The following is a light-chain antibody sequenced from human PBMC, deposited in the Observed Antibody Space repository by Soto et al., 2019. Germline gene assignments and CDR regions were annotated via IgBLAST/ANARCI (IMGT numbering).Light chain of an antibody. Sequence: EIVLTQSPGTLSLSPGERATLSCRASQSVSSSYLAWYQRKPGQAPRLLIYGASSRATGIPDRFSGSCYGTDFTLTISRLEPADFAVYYCQQYGSPPWTFGQGNKVEIK. V-gene: IGKV3-20*01. CDR3: QQYGSPPWT. CDR1: QSVSSSY. CDR2: GAS. J-gene: IGKJ1*01.